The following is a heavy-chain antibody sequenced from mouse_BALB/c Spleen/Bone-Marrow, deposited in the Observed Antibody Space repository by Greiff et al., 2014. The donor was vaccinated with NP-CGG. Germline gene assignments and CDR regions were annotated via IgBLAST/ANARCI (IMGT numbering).Heavy chain of an antibody. CDR2: IGVGGTYT. Sequence: EVKLVESGGDLVKPGGSLKLSCAASGFSFSGYGMSWVRQTPDKRLEWVATIGVGGTYTYYPDSVKGRFTISRVNAKNTLYLRMSSLKSEDTAMYYCARPFTTVVATVFAYWGQGTLVTVSA. CDR3: ARPFTTVVATVFAY. CDR1: GFSFSGYG. D-gene: IGHD1-1*01. V-gene: IGHV5-6*01. J-gene: IGHJ3*01.